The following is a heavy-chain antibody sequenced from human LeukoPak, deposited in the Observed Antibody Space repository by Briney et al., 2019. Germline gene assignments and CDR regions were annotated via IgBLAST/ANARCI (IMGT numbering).Heavy chain of an antibody. Sequence: PGGSLRLSCAASGFTFSTYSVHWVRQAPGGGREWVSSITSSSTNIYYADSVKGRFTISRDNAKNSLYLQMSSLRAEDTAVYYCARSYSYGFWVPFAYWGQGTLVTVSS. CDR3: ARSYSYGFWVPFAY. CDR1: GFTFSTYS. CDR2: ITSSSTNI. J-gene: IGHJ4*02. V-gene: IGHV3-21*01. D-gene: IGHD5-18*01.